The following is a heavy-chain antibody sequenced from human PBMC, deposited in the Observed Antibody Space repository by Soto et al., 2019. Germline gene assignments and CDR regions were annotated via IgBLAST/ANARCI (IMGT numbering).Heavy chain of an antibody. J-gene: IGHJ4*02. CDR3: ARARAAAVHFDY. V-gene: IGHV1-69*01. CDR1: GGTFSSYA. Sequence: QVQLVQSGAEVKKPGSSVKVSCKASGGTFSSYAISWVRQAPGQGLEWMGGIIPIFGTANYAQKFQGRVTNTADETTSNAYVELSSLRYEDTAVYYCARARAAAVHFDYWGQGTLVTVSS. D-gene: IGHD6-13*01. CDR2: IIPIFGTA.